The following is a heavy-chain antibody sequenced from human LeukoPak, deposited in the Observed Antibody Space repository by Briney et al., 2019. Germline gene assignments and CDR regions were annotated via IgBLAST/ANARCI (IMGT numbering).Heavy chain of an antibody. CDR2: ISSSSSYI. D-gene: IGHD2-2*01. CDR3: ARAPGYCSSTSCYRYDYFDY. Sequence: PGGSLRLSCAASGFTFSSYGMIWVRQAPGKGLEWASSISSSSSYIYYADSVKGRFTISRDNAKNSLYLQMNSLRAEDTAVYYCARAPGYCSSTSCYRYDYFDYWGQGTLVTVSS. V-gene: IGHV3-21*01. J-gene: IGHJ4*02. CDR1: GFTFSSYG.